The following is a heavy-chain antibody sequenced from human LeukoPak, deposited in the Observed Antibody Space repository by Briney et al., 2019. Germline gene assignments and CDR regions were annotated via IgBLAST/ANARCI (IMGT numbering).Heavy chain of an antibody. CDR2: ISSSRTFI. D-gene: IGHD5-12*01. CDR1: GFSFWSYS. CDR3: ARGGIVATMLYYFDS. J-gene: IGHJ4*02. Sequence: GGSLRLSCAASGFSFWSYSMNWVRQAPGKRLEWVSSISSSRTFIYYADSVKGRFTISRDNGKNSLYLEMDSLRAEDTAVYYCARGGIVATMLYYFDSWGQGTLVTVSS. V-gene: IGHV3-21*06.